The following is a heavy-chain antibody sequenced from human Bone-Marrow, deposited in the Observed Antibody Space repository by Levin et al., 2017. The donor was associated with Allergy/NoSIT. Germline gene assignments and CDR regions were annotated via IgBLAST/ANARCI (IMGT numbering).Heavy chain of an antibody. CDR3: ARDSMNKVHIRSEKSWFDL. D-gene: IGHD2-2*01. J-gene: IGHJ5*02. Sequence: GGSLRLSCEGSGFTFSSYGMHWVRQAPGKGLEWVAVIWYDGSNKYYVDSVKGRFTISRDNSKNTLYLQMNSQRAEDTAVYYRARDSMNKVHIRSEKSWFDLWGQGSLVTVSS. CDR2: IWYDGSNK. CDR1: GFTFSSYG. V-gene: IGHV3-33*01.